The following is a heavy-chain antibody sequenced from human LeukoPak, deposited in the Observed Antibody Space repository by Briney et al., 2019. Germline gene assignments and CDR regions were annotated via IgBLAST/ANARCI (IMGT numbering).Heavy chain of an antibody. Sequence: PGGSLRLSCAASGFTFSSYSMNWVRQAPGKGLEWMSSISSSSSYIYYADSVKGRFTISRDNAKNSLYLQMNSLRAEDTAVYYCARGGGGSYYHLLDYWGQGTLVTVSS. CDR3: ARGGGGSYYHLLDY. V-gene: IGHV3-21*01. CDR2: ISSSSSYI. J-gene: IGHJ4*02. D-gene: IGHD1-26*01. CDR1: GFTFSSYS.